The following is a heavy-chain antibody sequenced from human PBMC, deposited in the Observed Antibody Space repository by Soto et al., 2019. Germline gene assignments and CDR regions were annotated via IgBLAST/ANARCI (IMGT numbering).Heavy chain of an antibody. D-gene: IGHD6-13*01. V-gene: IGHV3-33*01. J-gene: IGHJ4*02. Sequence: QVQLVESGGGVVQPGRSLRLSCAASGFTFSSYGLRWVRQAPGKGLEWVAVIWYDGSNKYYADSVKGRFTISRDNSKNTVYLQMNSLRAEDTAVYYCARDRDSSSEGDYWGQGTLVTVSS. CDR3: ARDRDSSSEGDY. CDR2: IWYDGSNK. CDR1: GFTFSSYG.